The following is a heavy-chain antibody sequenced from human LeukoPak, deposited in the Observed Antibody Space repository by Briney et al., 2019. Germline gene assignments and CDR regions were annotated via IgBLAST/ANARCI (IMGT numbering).Heavy chain of an antibody. V-gene: IGHV3-30*02. CDR2: IRYDGSDK. Sequence: GGSLRLSCAASGFTFSSYGMHWVRQAPGKGLEWVAFIRYDGSDKYYADSVKGRFTISRDNSKNTLYLQMNSLRAEDTAVYYCAKIGPYYYDSSGYPFWGQGTLVTVSS. D-gene: IGHD3-22*01. CDR3: AKIGPYYYDSSGYPF. CDR1: GFTFSSYG. J-gene: IGHJ4*02.